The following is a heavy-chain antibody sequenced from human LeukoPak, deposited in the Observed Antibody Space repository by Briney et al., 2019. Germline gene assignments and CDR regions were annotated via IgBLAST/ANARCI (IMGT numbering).Heavy chain of an antibody. CDR1: GGTFSSCA. Sequence: SVKVSCKASGGTFSSCAISWVRQAPGQGLEWMGGIIPIFGTANYAQKFQGRVTITADESTSTAYMELSSLRSEDTAVYYCARVGYDSSGYYYYWGQGTLVTVSS. J-gene: IGHJ4*02. V-gene: IGHV1-69*01. CDR3: ARVGYDSSGYYYY. D-gene: IGHD3-22*01. CDR2: IIPIFGTA.